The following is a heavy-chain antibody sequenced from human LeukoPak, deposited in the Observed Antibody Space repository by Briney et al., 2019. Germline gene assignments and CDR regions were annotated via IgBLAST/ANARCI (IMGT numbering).Heavy chain of an antibody. CDR1: GASITRYF. V-gene: IGHV4-59*01. CDR2: ISSGGST. Sequence: PSETLSLTCSVSGASITRYFWNWLRQPPGKGLEWIGYISSGGSTNFNPSLKRRVTISIDTSKNQFSLKLTSATAADTAVYYCARGDDYKSTLFDYWGQGTLVTVSS. J-gene: IGHJ4*02. CDR3: ARGDDYKSTLFDY. D-gene: IGHD5-12*01.